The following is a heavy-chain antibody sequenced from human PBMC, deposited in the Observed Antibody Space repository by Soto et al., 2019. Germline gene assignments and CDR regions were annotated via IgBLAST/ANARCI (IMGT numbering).Heavy chain of an antibody. D-gene: IGHD5-12*01. CDR3: AKAQGVATIKSTFDY. CDR1: GLSSRSHA. V-gene: IGHV3-23*01. Sequence: EVQLLESGGGLVRPGGSLTISCVVSGLSSRSHAMYWVRQAPWRGLEWVAGINGLGYRAFYPESVRGLFIISKDNSKNKVYLQIDNLRVADTAVYYFAKAQGVATIKSTFDYWGQGTLVTVAS. J-gene: IGHJ4*02. CDR2: INGLGYRA.